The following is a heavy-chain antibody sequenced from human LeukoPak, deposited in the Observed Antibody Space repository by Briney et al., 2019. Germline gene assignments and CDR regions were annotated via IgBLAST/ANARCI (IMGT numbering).Heavy chain of an antibody. CDR3: AGDTAMVSWFDP. CDR1: GGSISSSSYY. V-gene: IGHV4-39*01. J-gene: IGHJ5*02. D-gene: IGHD5-18*01. Sequence: SSETLSLTCTVSGGSISSSSYYWGWIRQPPGKGLEWIGSIYYSGSTYYNPSPKSRVTISVDTSKNQFSLKLSSVTAADTAVYYCAGDTAMVSWFDPWGQGTLVTVSS. CDR2: IYYSGST.